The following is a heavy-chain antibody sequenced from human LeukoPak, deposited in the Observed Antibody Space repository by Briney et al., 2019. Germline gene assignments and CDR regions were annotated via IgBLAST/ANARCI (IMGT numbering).Heavy chain of an antibody. CDR1: GFTFSDSC. CDR2: ISSSSTTI. D-gene: IGHD5-18*01. Sequence: GGSLRLSCTASGFTFSDSCMNWVRQAPGKGLEWLSYISSSSTTIYYADSVKGRFTISRDYAKNSLYMQMNSLRAEDTAVYYCARNLNTADDYWGQGILVTVSS. J-gene: IGHJ4*02. V-gene: IGHV3-48*01. CDR3: ARNLNTADDY.